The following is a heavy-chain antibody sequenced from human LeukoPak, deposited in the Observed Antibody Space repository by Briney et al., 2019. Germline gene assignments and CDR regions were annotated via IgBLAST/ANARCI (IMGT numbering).Heavy chain of an antibody. CDR1: GYTFTSYD. V-gene: IGHV1-8*01. D-gene: IGHD4-17*01. CDR3: ARVRSSPAQPQHDYGDYDILDY. CDR2: MNPNSGNT. J-gene: IGHJ4*02. Sequence: ASVKVSCKASGYTFTSYDINWVRQATGQGLEWMGWMNPNSGNTGYAQKFQGRVTMTRNTSISTAYMELSSLRSEDTAVYYCARVRSSPAQPQHDYGDYDILDYWGQGTLVTVSS.